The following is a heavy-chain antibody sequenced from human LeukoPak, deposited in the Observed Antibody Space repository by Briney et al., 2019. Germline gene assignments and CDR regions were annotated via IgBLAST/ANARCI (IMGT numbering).Heavy chain of an antibody. CDR1: GFTFSSYS. D-gene: IGHD3-9*01. Sequence: GGSLRLSCAASGFTFSSYSMNWVRQAPGKGLEWVSSISSSSSYICYADSVKGRFTISRDNAKNSLYLQMNSLRAEDTAVYYCAREAYMIDILTGYYIDYWGQGTLVTVSS. V-gene: IGHV3-21*01. CDR2: ISSSSSYI. J-gene: IGHJ4*02. CDR3: AREAYMIDILTGYYIDY.